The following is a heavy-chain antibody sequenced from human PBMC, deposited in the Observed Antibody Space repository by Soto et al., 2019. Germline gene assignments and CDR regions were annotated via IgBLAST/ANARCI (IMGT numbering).Heavy chain of an antibody. J-gene: IGHJ6*02. D-gene: IGHD2-21*02. Sequence: SVKVSCKASGGTFSSYAISWVRQAPGQGLEWMGGIIPIFGTANYAQKFQGRVTITADESTSTAYMELSSLRSEDTAVYYCARGAPCGGDCYVLYRYYYYGMDVWGQGTTVT. CDR1: GGTFSSYA. CDR2: IIPIFGTA. CDR3: ARGAPCGGDCYVLYRYYYYGMDV. V-gene: IGHV1-69*13.